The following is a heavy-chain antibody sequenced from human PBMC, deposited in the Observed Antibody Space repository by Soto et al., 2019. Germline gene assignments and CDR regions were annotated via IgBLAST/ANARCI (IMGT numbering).Heavy chain of an antibody. Sequence: GESLKISCKGSGYSFTSYWIGWVRQMPGKGLEWMGIIYPGDSDTRYSPSFQGQATISADKSISTAYLQWSSLKASDTAMYYCARVPFPTTAAMDVWGKGTTVTVSS. V-gene: IGHV5-51*01. CDR3: ARVPFPTTAAMDV. J-gene: IGHJ6*04. CDR2: IYPGDSDT. CDR1: GYSFTSYW. D-gene: IGHD1-26*01.